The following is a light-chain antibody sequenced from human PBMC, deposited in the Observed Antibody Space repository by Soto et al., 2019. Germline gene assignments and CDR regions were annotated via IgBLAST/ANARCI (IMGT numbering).Light chain of an antibody. J-gene: IGKJ5*01. Sequence: DIVLTQSPATLSLSPGERATLSCRASQSVSKWLVWYQQKPGQAPRLLIYDASTRASDIPARFSGSRSGTDFTLTISSLEPDDFAVYYCQQRGTFGQGTRLEIK. CDR2: DAS. CDR3: QQRGT. CDR1: QSVSKW. V-gene: IGKV3-11*01.